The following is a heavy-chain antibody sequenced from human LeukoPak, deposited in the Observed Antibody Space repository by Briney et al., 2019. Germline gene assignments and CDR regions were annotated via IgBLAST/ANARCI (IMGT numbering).Heavy chain of an antibody. Sequence: ASVKVSCKVSGYTLTQLVIHWVRQTPGEGLECMGGFDPEDGETIYAQKFQGRVTMTEDTSTDTAYMELSSLRSEDTAVYYCATDRTRDDSSGYYYRWGQGTLVTVSS. V-gene: IGHV1-24*01. J-gene: IGHJ4*02. CDR3: ATDRTRDDSSGYYYR. D-gene: IGHD3-22*01. CDR1: GYTLTQLV. CDR2: FDPEDGET.